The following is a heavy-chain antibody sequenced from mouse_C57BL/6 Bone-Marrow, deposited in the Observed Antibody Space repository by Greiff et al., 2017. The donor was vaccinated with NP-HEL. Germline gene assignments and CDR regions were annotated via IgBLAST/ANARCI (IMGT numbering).Heavy chain of an antibody. CDR3: ARWEDGYYLGFAY. Sequence: VQLQQSGAELARPGASVKLSCKASGYTFTSYGISWVKQSTGQGLEWIGEIYPRSGNTYYNEKFKGKATLTADKASSTAYMELRSLTSEDSAVYVCARWEDGYYLGFAYWGQGTLVTVSA. D-gene: IGHD2-3*01. CDR2: IYPRSGNT. CDR1: GYTFTSYG. J-gene: IGHJ3*01. V-gene: IGHV1-81*01.